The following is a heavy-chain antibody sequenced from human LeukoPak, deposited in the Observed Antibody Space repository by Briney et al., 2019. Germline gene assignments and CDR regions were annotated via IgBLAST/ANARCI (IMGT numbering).Heavy chain of an antibody. V-gene: IGHV4-4*07. CDR3: ARGRAALSPYNWFDP. CDR2: IYTSGST. J-gene: IGHJ5*02. Sequence: SETLSLTCNVSGGSISSYYWSWIRQPAGKRLEWIGRIYTSGSTNYNPSLKSRVTMSVDTSKNQFSLKLSSVTAADTAVYYCARGRAALSPYNWFDPWGQGTLVTVSS. CDR1: GGSISSYY. D-gene: IGHD3-16*02.